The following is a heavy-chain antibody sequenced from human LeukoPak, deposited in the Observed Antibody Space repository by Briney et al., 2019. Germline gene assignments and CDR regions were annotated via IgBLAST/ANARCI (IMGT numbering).Heavy chain of an antibody. CDR1: GGSISSHY. CDR2: IYYSGST. V-gene: IGHV4-59*11. J-gene: IGHJ5*02. Sequence: SETLSLTCTVSGGSISSHYWSWIRQPPGKGLEWIGYIYYSGSTNYNPSLKSRVTISVDTSKNQFSLKLSSVTAADTAVYYCARDRSYYDILTGYYLVMGFDPWGQGTLVTVSS. CDR3: ARDRSYYDILTGYYLVMGFDP. D-gene: IGHD3-9*01.